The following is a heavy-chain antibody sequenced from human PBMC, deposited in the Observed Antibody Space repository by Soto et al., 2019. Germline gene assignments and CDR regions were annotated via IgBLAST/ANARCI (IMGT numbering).Heavy chain of an antibody. D-gene: IGHD3-22*01. V-gene: IGHV3-23*01. J-gene: IGHJ3*02. Sequence: GGSLRLSCAASGFTFSSYAMSWVRQAPGKGLEWVSAISGSGGSTYYADSVKGRFTISRDNSKNTLYLQMNSLRAEDAAVYYCAKGHMIVVVITAFDIWGQGTMVTVSS. CDR2: ISGSGGST. CDR1: GFTFSSYA. CDR3: AKGHMIVVVITAFDI.